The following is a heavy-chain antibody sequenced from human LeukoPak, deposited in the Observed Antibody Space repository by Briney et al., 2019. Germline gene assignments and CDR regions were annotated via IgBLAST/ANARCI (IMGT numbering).Heavy chain of an antibody. Sequence: GGSLRLSCAASGFTFSSYAMSWVRQAPGKGLEWVSAISGSGGSTYYADSVKGRFTISRDNSKNTLYLQMNSLRAEDTAVYYCAKDSGSYGRGLDAFDIWGQGTMVTVSS. CDR2: ISGSGGST. V-gene: IGHV3-23*01. CDR3: AKDSGSYGRGLDAFDI. D-gene: IGHD1-26*01. J-gene: IGHJ3*02. CDR1: GFTFSSYA.